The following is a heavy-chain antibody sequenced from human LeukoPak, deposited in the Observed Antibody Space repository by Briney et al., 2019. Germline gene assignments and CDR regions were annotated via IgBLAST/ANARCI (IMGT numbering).Heavy chain of an antibody. J-gene: IGHJ3*02. D-gene: IGHD4-4*01. V-gene: IGHV3-30*03. CDR1: GFTFSSYG. CDR2: ISYDGSNK. CDR3: ARDPDYRDAFDI. Sequence: GGSLRLSCAASGFTFSSYGMHWVRQAPGKGLEWVAVISYDGSNKYYADSVKGRFTISRDNAKNSLYLQMNSLRAEDTAVYYCARDPDYRDAFDIWGQGTMVTVSS.